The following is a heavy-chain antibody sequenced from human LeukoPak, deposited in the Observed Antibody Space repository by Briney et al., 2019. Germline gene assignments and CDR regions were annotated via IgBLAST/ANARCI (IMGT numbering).Heavy chain of an antibody. CDR3: ARSPPTTILGVVITYYFDY. V-gene: IGHV1-24*01. CDR2: FDPEDGET. Sequence: ASVKVSCKVSGYTLTELSMHWVRQAPGKGLEWMGGFDPEDGETIYAQKFQGRVTMTEDTSTDTAYMELSSLRSEDTAVYYCARSPPTTILGVVITYYFDYWGQGTLVTVSS. D-gene: IGHD3-3*01. J-gene: IGHJ4*02. CDR1: GYTLTELS.